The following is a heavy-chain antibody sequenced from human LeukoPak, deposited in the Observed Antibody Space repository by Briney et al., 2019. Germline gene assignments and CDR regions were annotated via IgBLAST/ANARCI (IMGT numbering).Heavy chain of an antibody. CDR1: GGSISSYY. CDR2: IYTSGST. Sequence: SETLSLTCTVSGGSISSYYWSWIRQPAGKGLEWIGRIYTSGSTNYNPSLKSRVTMSVDTSKNQFSLKLSSVTAADTAVYYCARTPSITAAGTGRDWFDPWGQGTLVTVSS. V-gene: IGHV4-4*07. D-gene: IGHD6-13*01. CDR3: ARTPSITAAGTGRDWFDP. J-gene: IGHJ5*02.